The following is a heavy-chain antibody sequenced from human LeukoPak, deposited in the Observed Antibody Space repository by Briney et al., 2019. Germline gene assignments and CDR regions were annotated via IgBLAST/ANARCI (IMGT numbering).Heavy chain of an antibody. CDR2: ISGSGDST. CDR1: GFTLSSYA. J-gene: IGHJ4*02. CDR3: AKGRPCSSTSCYGSYFDY. Sequence: GGSLRLSCAASGFTLSSYAMSWVRQAPGKGLEWVSVISGSGDSTYYADSVKGRFTISRDNSKNTLYLQMNSLRADDTAVYYCAKGRPCSSTSCYGSYFDYWGQGTLVTVSS. D-gene: IGHD2-2*01. V-gene: IGHV3-23*01.